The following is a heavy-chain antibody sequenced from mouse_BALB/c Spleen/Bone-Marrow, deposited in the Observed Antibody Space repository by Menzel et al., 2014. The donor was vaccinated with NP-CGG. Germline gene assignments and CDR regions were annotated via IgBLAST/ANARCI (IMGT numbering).Heavy chain of an antibody. CDR1: GFNIKATY. CDR3: ARWEYYAMDY. V-gene: IGHV14-3*02. D-gene: IGHD4-1*01. J-gene: IGHJ4*01. Sequence: EVQLVESGAELVKPGASVKLSCTASGFNIKATYLHWVKQRPEQGLEWIGRIDPANGNTNYDPKFQGKATITADTPSNTAYLQLSSLTSEDTAVYYCARWEYYAMDYWGQGTSVTVSS. CDR2: IDPANGNT.